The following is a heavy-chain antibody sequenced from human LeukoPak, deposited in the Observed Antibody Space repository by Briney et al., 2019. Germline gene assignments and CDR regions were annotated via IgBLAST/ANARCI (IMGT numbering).Heavy chain of an antibody. CDR3: ARTTDYYYYYYGMDV. V-gene: IGHV4-59*08. CDR1: GDSVSGVY. Sequence: PSETLSLTCTVSGDSVSGVYWSWIRQPPGKGLEWTGYVYYSGDTNYNPSLKSRVTISVDTSKNQFSLKLSSVTAADTAVYYCARTTDYYYYYYGMDVWGQGTTVTVSS. CDR2: VYYSGDT. J-gene: IGHJ6*02. D-gene: IGHD1-1*01.